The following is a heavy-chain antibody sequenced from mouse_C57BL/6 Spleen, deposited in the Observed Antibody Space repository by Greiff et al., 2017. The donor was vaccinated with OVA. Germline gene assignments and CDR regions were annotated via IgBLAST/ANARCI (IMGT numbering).Heavy chain of an antibody. CDR1: GFNITDDY. J-gene: IGHJ1*03. D-gene: IGHD2-5*01. Sequence: VQLQQSGAELVRPGASVKLSCTASGFNITDDYMHWVKQRPEQGLEWIGWIDPENGDTEYASKFQGKATITADTSSNTAYLQLSSLTSEDTAVYYCYYSNYDFDVWGTGTTVTVSS. CDR3: YYSNYDFDV. CDR2: IDPENGDT. V-gene: IGHV14-4*01.